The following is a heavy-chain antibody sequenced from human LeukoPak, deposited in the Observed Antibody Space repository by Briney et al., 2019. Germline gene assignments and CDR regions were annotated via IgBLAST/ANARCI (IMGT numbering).Heavy chain of an antibody. CDR3: APPAATTIAAAGTATDY. V-gene: IGHV3-23*01. CDR1: GFTFSSYA. D-gene: IGHD6-13*01. J-gene: IGHJ4*02. CDR2: ISGSGGST. Sequence: PGGSLRLSCAASGFTFSSYAMSWVRQAPGKGLEWVSAISGSGGSTYYADSVKGRFTISRDNSKNTLYLQMNSLRAEDTAVYYCAPPAATTIAAAGTATDYWGQGTLVTVSS.